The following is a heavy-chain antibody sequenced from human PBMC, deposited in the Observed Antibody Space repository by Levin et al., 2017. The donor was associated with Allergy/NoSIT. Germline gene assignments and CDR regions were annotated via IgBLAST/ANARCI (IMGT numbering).Heavy chain of an antibody. CDR2: ISYDGSNK. CDR3: ARAQYRHDAFDI. J-gene: IGHJ3*02. V-gene: IGHV3-30*04. CDR1: GFTFSSYA. Sequence: GGSLRLSCAASGFTFSSYAMHWVRQAPGKGLEWVAVISYDGSNKYYADSVKGRFTISRDNSKNTLYLQMNSLRAEDTAVYYCARAQYRHDAFDIWGQGTMVTVSA. D-gene: IGHD5-18*01.